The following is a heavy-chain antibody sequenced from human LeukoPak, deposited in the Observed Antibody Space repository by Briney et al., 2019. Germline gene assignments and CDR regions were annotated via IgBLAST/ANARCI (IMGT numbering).Heavy chain of an antibody. D-gene: IGHD6-13*01. J-gene: IGHJ4*02. CDR3: ARAQDGIAAAGIGY. V-gene: IGHV3-33*01. Sequence: GGSLRLSCAASGFTFSSYGMHWVRQAPGKGLGWVAVIWYDGSNKYYADSVKGRFTISRDNSKNTLYLQMNSLRAEDTAVYYCARAQDGIAAAGIGYWGQGTLVTVSS. CDR1: GFTFSSYG. CDR2: IWYDGSNK.